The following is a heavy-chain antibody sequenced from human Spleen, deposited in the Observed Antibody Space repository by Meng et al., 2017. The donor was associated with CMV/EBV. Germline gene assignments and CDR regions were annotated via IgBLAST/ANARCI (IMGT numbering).Heavy chain of an antibody. CDR3: RLGHYSQD. D-gene: IGHD4-17*01. CDR1: GLPISNYW. J-gene: IGHJ4*02. CDR2: IKNDGSER. V-gene: IGHV3-7*02. Sequence: YLVESGGGFVQPGGSLRLSCAASGLPISNYWMSWVRQAPGKGLEWVANIKNDGSERYYVDSVKGRFSISRDNADNSLYLQMNNLRAEDTAVYYCRLGHYSQDWGQGTLVTVSS.